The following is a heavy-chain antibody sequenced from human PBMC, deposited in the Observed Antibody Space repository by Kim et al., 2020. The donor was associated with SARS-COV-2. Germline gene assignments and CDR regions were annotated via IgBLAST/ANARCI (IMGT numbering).Heavy chain of an antibody. Sequence: ASVKVSCKASGYTFTSYGISWVRQAPGQGLEWMGWISAYNGNTNYAQKLQGRVTMTTDTSTSTAYMELRSLRSDDTAVYYCARDGTITMIVVVPHFDYWGQGTLVTVSS. V-gene: IGHV1-18*04. J-gene: IGHJ4*02. D-gene: IGHD3-22*01. CDR3: ARDGTITMIVVVPHFDY. CDR2: ISAYNGNT. CDR1: GYTFTSYG.